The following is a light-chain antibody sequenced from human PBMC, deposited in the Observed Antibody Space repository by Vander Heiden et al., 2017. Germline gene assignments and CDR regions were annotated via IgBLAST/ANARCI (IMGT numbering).Light chain of an antibody. J-gene: IGLJ1*01. CDR3: QSADSSGTYV. CDR2: KDS. Sequence: SYELTQPPSVSVSPRQTARITCSGDALPKQYAYWYQQKPGQAPVLVIYKDSERPSGIPERFSGSSSGTTVTLTISGVQAEDEADYYCQSADSSGTYVFGTGTKVTVL. CDR1: ALPKQY. V-gene: IGLV3-25*03.